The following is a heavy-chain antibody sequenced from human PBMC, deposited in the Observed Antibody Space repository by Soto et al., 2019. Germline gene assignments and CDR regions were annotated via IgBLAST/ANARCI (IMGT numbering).Heavy chain of an antibody. D-gene: IGHD5-12*01. J-gene: IGHJ6*02. V-gene: IGHV4-39*01. CDR2: IYYSGST. Sequence: SETLSLTCTVSGGSISSSSYYWGWIRQPPGKGLEWIGSIYYSGSTYYNPSLKSRVTISVDTSKNQFSLKLSSVTAADTAVYYCARHSATIKGYYGMDVWGQGTTVTVSS. CDR1: GGSISSSSYY. CDR3: ARHSATIKGYYGMDV.